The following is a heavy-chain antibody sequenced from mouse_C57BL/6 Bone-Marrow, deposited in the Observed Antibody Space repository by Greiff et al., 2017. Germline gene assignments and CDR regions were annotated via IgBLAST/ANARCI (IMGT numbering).Heavy chain of an antibody. CDR3: ANCASSPVAD. J-gene: IGHJ3*01. CDR1: GYAFSSYW. CDR2: IYPGDGDT. Sequence: VQLVESGAELVKPGASVKISCKASGYAFSSYWMNWVKQRPGQGLEWIGQIYPGDGDTNYNGKFKGKATLTADKSSSTAYMQLSSLTSEDSAVYFCANCASSPVADWGQGTRVTVSA. D-gene: IGHD1-1*01. V-gene: IGHV1-80*01.